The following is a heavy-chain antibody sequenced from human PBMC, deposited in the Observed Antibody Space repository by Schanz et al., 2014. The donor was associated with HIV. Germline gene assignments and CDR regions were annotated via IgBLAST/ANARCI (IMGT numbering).Heavy chain of an antibody. J-gene: IGHJ5*02. Sequence: QVQLVQSGAEVKKPGSSVKVSCKASGGTFSIYAISWVRQATGQGLEWMGWMNPNSGHTGYAQKFQGRVDMTRTTSISTAYMELRGLTSEDTAVYFCARARAKIEGRPVGNWFDPWGQGTLVTVSS. CDR2: MNPNSGHT. D-gene: IGHD6-6*01. CDR1: GGTFSIYA. CDR3: ARARAKIEGRPVGNWFDP. V-gene: IGHV1-8*02.